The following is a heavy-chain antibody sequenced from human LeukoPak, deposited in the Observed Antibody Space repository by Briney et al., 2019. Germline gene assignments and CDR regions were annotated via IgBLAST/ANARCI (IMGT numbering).Heavy chain of an antibody. J-gene: IGHJ5*02. Sequence: SETLSLTCTVSAGSISSGNYYWSWIRQPAGKGLEWIGRIYTSGSSNYNPSLKSRVTISVDTSKNRFSLKLSSVTAADTAVYYCAREPRLLRNWFDPWGQGTLVTVSS. D-gene: IGHD2-15*01. V-gene: IGHV4-61*02. CDR1: AGSISSGNYY. CDR3: AREPRLLRNWFDP. CDR2: IYTSGSS.